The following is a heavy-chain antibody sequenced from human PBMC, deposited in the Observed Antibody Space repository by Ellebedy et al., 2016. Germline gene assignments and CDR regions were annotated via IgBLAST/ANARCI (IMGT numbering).Heavy chain of an antibody. J-gene: IGHJ4*02. D-gene: IGHD3-3*01. CDR2: ISGSGATT. Sequence: GGSLRLSCAASGFTLSLHAMSWVRQAPGKGLEWVSGISGSGATTYYADSAKGRFTISRDNFKNTLYLQMNSLRADDTAVYYCARLRFQTLYYFDYWGQGTLVTVSS. CDR3: ARLRFQTLYYFDY. V-gene: IGHV3-23*01. CDR1: GFTLSLHA.